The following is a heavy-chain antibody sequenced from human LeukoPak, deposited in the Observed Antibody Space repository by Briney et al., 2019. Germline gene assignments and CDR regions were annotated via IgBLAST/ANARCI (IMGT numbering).Heavy chain of an antibody. V-gene: IGHV6-1*01. Sequence: QTLSLTCAISGDSVSSNSAAWNWIRQSPSRGLEWLGRTYYRSKWYNDYAVSVKSRITINPDTSKNQFSLQLNSVTPEDTAVYYCARGPGRYSSGWYVYYGMDVWGQGTTVTVSS. D-gene: IGHD6-19*01. CDR3: ARGPGRYSSGWYVYYGMDV. J-gene: IGHJ6*02. CDR2: TYYRSKWYN. CDR1: GDSVSSNSAA.